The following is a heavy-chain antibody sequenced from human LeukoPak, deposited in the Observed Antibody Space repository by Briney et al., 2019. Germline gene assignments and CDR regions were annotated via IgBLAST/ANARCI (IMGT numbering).Heavy chain of an antibody. J-gene: IGHJ4*02. CDR2: INPSGGST. D-gene: IGHD6-13*01. V-gene: IGHV1-46*01. CDR1: GYTFTSCY. CDR3: ARDGVAAAGYDY. Sequence: ASVKVSCKASGYTFTSCYMHWVRQAPGQGLEWMGIINPSGGSTSYAQKFLGRVTMTRDMSTSTVYMELSSLRSEDTAVYYSARDGVAAAGYDYWGQGTLVTVSS.